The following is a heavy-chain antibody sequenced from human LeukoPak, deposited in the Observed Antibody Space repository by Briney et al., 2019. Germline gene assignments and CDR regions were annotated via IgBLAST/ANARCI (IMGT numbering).Heavy chain of an antibody. J-gene: IGHJ6*02. V-gene: IGHV4-59*01. D-gene: IGHD5-18*01. Sequence: SETLSLTCTVSGGSISSYYWSWIRQPPGKGLEWIGYIYYSGSTNYNPSLKSRVTISVDTSKNQFSLKLSSVTAADTAVYYCARDVQYSYGHYYYYGMDVWGQGTTVTVSS. CDR2: IYYSGST. CDR3: ARDVQYSYGHYYYYGMDV. CDR1: GGSISSYY.